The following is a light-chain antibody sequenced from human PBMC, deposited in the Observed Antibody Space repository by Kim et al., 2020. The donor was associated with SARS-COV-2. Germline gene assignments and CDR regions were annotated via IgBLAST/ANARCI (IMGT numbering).Light chain of an antibody. J-gene: IGKJ4*01. CDR1: QSVSSSS. CDR3: KQYDSSPAT. CDR2: GAT. Sequence: SPGETSILSCSSSQSVSSSSLAWYQQRPGQAPGLLIYGATSRAAGIPDRFSGSGSGTDFTLTISRLEPEDFAVFYCKQYDSSPATFGGGTKVDIK. V-gene: IGKV3-20*01.